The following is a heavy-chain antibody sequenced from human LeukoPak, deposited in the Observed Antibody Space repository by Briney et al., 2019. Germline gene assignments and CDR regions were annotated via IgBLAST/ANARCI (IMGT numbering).Heavy chain of an antibody. J-gene: IGHJ5*02. Sequence: GGSLRLSCAASGFTFDDYAMHWVRQAPGKGLEWVSGISWNSGSIGYADSVKGRFTISRDNAKNSPYLQMNSLRAEDTALYYCAKDVYSGYASAPDPWGQGTLVTVSS. CDR2: ISWNSGSI. CDR3: AKDVYSGYASAPDP. CDR1: GFTFDDYA. V-gene: IGHV3-9*01. D-gene: IGHD5-12*01.